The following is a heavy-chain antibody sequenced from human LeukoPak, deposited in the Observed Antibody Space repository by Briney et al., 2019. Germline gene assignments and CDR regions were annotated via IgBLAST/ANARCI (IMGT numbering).Heavy chain of an antibody. CDR2: IYYSGST. Sequence: SQTLSLTCTVSGGSISSGDYYWSWMRQPPGKGLEWIGYIYYSGSTYYNPSLKSRVTISVDTSKNQFSLKLSSVTAADTAVYYCASLDYGSVSYTQIFDYWGQGTLVTVSS. CDR3: ASLDYGSVSYTQIFDY. CDR1: GGSISSGDYY. V-gene: IGHV4-30-4*01. J-gene: IGHJ4*02. D-gene: IGHD3-10*01.